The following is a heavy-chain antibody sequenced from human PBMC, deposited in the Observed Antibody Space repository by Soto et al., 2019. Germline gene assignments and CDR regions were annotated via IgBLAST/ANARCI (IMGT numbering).Heavy chain of an antibody. D-gene: IGHD3-22*01. V-gene: IGHV3-30*18. CDR3: AKAQRPVYYYHSRVPCDS. CDR1: GFTFSTYG. CDR2: ISNDGSNK. Sequence: GGSLRLSCGASGFTFSTYGMHWVRRAPGKGQVWVAFISNDGSNKNYAASVKGRFSISRDNSENTLSLQLNSLRAEDTAVYFWAKAQRPVYYYHSRVPCDSWGQGTLVTVSS. J-gene: IGHJ4*02.